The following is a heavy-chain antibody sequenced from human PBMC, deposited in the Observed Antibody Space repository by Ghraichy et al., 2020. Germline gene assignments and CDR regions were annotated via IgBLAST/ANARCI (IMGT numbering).Heavy chain of an antibody. CDR1: GFTFSSHA. CDR2: IGGSGAQT. CDR3: TSRGISVRDEWGSLDY. J-gene: IGHJ4*02. Sequence: ETLSLTCAASGFTFSSHAMTWVRQPPGKGLEWVAAIGGSGAQTFYADSMRGRFTISRDNSKDTLYVHMNNLRAEDTAVYYCTSRGISVRDEWGSLDYWGQGTLVTVSS. D-gene: IGHD1-26*01. V-gene: IGHV3-23*01.